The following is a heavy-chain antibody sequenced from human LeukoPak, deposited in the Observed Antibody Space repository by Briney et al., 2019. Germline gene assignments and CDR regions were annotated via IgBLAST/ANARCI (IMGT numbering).Heavy chain of an antibody. CDR1: GFTFSSYG. V-gene: IGHV3-33*01. CDR2: IWYDGSNK. Sequence: PGGSLRLSCAASGFTFSSYGMHWVRQAPGKGLEWVAVIWYDGSNKYYADSVKGRFTISRDNSKNTLYLQMNSLRAEDTAVYYCARDLVSGYSGYGYDYWGQGTLVTVSS. J-gene: IGHJ4*02. CDR3: ARDLVSGYSGYGYDY. D-gene: IGHD5-12*01.